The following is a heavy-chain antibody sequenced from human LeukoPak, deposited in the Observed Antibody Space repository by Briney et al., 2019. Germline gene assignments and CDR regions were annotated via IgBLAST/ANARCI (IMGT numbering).Heavy chain of an antibody. CDR2: IFDSGGT. J-gene: IGHJ6*02. CDR1: GGSISSYY. CDR3: ARDASYYGMYV. Sequence: ASETLSLTCTVSGGSISSYYWGWIRQPPGKGLEWIGYIFDSGGTKYNPSLKSRVTISIDTSKNQFSLKLSSVTAADTAVYYCARDASYYGMYVWGQGTTVTVSS. V-gene: IGHV4-59*01.